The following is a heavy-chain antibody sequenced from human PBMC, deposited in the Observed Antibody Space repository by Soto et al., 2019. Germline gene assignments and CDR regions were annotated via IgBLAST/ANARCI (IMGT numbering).Heavy chain of an antibody. J-gene: IGHJ5*01. CDR1: CGSVMATDW. Sequence: NPPETLSLTCTFSCGSVMATDWWNWVRQSPDKGLEWIAEVHISGHSNYNPSLRSRVSVSIDSSKNQFYLNLNSVTAADTAIYYCARGRQGCYANNCYFDPWGQGTQVTVSS. CDR3: ARGRQGCYANNCYFDP. V-gene: IGHV4-4*03. D-gene: IGHD3-16*01. CDR2: VHISGHS.